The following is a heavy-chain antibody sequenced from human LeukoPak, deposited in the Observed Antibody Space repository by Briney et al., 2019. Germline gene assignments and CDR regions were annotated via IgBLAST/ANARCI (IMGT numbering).Heavy chain of an antibody. CDR2: ISYDGSNK. J-gene: IGHJ4*02. Sequence: GGSLRLSCAASGFTFSSYAMHWVRQAPGKGLEWVAVISYDGSNKYYADSVKGRFTISRDNSKNTLYLQMNSLRAEDTAVYYCARDTDYGDSHYFDYWGQGTLVTVSS. D-gene: IGHD4-17*01. CDR3: ARDTDYGDSHYFDY. CDR1: GFTFSSYA. V-gene: IGHV3-30*04.